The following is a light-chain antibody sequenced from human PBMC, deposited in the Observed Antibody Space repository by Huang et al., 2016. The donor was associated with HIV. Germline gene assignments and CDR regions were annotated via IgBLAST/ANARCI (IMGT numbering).Light chain of an antibody. CDR3: QQYDSSPWT. Sequence: EIVLTQSPGTLSLSPGERATLPCRASQSVSSSYLAWYQQKPGQAPSLPSYGASSRATGIPDRFSGSGSGTDFTLTISRLEPEDFAVYYCQQYDSSPWTFGQGTKVEIK. CDR1: QSVSSSY. CDR2: GAS. J-gene: IGKJ1*01. V-gene: IGKV3-20*01.